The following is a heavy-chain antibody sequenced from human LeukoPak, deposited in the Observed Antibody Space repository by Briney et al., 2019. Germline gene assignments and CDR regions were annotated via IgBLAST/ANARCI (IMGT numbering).Heavy chain of an antibody. J-gene: IGHJ4*02. CDR3: ARDKHVYSNYVPFWYY. Sequence: PGGSLRLSCAASGFTFSSYSMNWVRQAPGKGLEWVSSISNSSSYIYYADSVKGRFTSSRDNAKNSLYLQMNSLRAKDTAVYYCARDKHVYSNYVPFWYYWGQGTLVTVSS. V-gene: IGHV3-21*01. D-gene: IGHD4-11*01. CDR1: GFTFSSYS. CDR2: ISNSSSYI.